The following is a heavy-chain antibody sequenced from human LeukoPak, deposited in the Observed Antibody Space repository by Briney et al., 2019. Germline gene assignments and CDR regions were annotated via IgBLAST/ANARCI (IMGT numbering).Heavy chain of an antibody. J-gene: IGHJ6*03. V-gene: IGHV4-34*01. Sequence: PSETLSLTCAVYGGSFSGYYWSWIRQPPGKGLEWIGEINHSGSTNYNPSLKSRVTISVDTSKNQFSLKLSSVTAADTAVYYCARLTVCSSTSCYLSPLYYYYYYMDVWGKGTTVTVSS. CDR2: INHSGST. CDR3: ARLTVCSSTSCYLSPLYYYYYYMDV. CDR1: GGSFSGYY. D-gene: IGHD2-2*01.